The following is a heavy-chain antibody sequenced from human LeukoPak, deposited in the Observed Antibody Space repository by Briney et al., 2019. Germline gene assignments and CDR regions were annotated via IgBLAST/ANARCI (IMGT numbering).Heavy chain of an antibody. CDR2: IYIDGST. J-gene: IGHJ3*02. V-gene: IGHV3-53*01. Sequence: GGSLRLSCAASGFTVSSNYMSWVRQAPGKGLEWVSVIYIDGSTYYADSVKGRFTISRDNSKNTLYLQMNSLRAEDTAVYYCARDFYVAFDIWGRGTMVTVSS. CDR1: GFTVSSNY. D-gene: IGHD3-10*02. CDR3: ARDFYVAFDI.